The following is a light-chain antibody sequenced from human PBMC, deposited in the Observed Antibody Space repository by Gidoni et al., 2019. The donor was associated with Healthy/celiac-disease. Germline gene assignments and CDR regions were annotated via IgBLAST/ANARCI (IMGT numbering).Light chain of an antibody. CDR2: GAS. Sequence: IVLTPSPGTPSLSPGERATLTCRGSQSVSSSYLAWYQQKPGQAPRLLIYGASSRDTGIPERFSGSGSGTDFTLTISRLEPEDFAVYYCQQYGSSPLTFGGGTKVEIK. V-gene: IGKV3-20*01. J-gene: IGKJ4*01. CDR1: QSVSSSY. CDR3: QQYGSSPLT.